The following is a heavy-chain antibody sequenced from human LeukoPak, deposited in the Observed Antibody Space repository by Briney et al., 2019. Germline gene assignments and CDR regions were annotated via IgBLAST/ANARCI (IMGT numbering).Heavy chain of an antibody. CDR2: INTNSRII. J-gene: IGHJ4*02. Sequence: GGSLRLSCAASRFPFSSYWMHWVRQAPGKGLVWVARINTNSRIINYADSVRGRFTISRDNAKNTLSLQMNSLRAEDTAVYYCVRDLVLVDTPGDDFDFWGQGTLVTVSS. CDR1: RFPFSSYW. V-gene: IGHV3-74*01. D-gene: IGHD2-8*02. CDR3: VRDLVLVDTPGDDFDF.